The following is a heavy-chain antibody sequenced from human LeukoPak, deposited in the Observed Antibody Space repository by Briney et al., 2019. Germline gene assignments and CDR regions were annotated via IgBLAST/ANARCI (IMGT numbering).Heavy chain of an antibody. CDR3: ARNNLYYYDSSGYYDPYYYYYYMDV. J-gene: IGHJ6*03. Sequence: PGGSLRLSCAASGFTFDDYAMHWVRQAPGKGLEWVSLISGDGGSTYYADSVKGRFTISRDNSKNSLYLQMNSLRTEDTAVYYCARNNLYYYDSSGYYDPYYYYYYMDVWGKGTTVTVSS. CDR1: GFTFDDYA. V-gene: IGHV3-43*02. CDR2: ISGDGGST. D-gene: IGHD3-22*01.